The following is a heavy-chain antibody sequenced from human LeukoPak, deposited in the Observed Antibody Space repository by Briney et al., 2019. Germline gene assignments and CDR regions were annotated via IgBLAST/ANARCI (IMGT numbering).Heavy chain of an antibody. J-gene: IGHJ4*02. CDR1: GFTFSSYW. CDR3: AREGLRTFDY. D-gene: IGHD5-12*01. Sequence: PGGSLRLSCAGSGFTFSSYWMTWVRQAPGKGLEWVANIKQDGSEKYYVDSVKGRFTISRDNAQNSLYLQMNSLRAEDTAVYYCAREGLRTFDYWGQGTLVTVSS. V-gene: IGHV3-7*01. CDR2: IKQDGSEK.